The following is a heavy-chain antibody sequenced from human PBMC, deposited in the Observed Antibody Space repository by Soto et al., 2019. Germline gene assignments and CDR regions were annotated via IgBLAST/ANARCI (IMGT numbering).Heavy chain of an antibody. J-gene: IGHJ4*02. Sequence: SETLSLTCGVSGYSIKSHYYWGWIRQPPGKGLEWIGSIYHSGSTHYNPSLKSRVTISVDTSKNQFSLRLTSVTAADTAVYYCERHITGALFDYWGQGALVTVSS. D-gene: IGHD1-20*01. CDR1: GYSIKSHYY. V-gene: IGHV4-38-2*01. CDR3: ERHITGALFDY. CDR2: IYHSGST.